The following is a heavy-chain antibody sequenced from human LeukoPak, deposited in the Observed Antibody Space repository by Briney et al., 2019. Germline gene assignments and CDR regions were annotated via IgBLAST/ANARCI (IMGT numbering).Heavy chain of an antibody. CDR2: IYNSGST. CDR1: GGSISSTSYY. CDR3: ARVSKIQLWSSDAFDI. V-gene: IGHV4-39*07. Sequence: SETLSLTCTVTGGSISSTSYYWGWIRQPPGKGLEWIGSIYNSGSTDYKPSLKSRVTISVDTSKDQFSLKVSSVTAADTAVYYCARVSKIQLWSSDAFDIWGQGTMVTVSS. J-gene: IGHJ3*02. D-gene: IGHD5-18*01.